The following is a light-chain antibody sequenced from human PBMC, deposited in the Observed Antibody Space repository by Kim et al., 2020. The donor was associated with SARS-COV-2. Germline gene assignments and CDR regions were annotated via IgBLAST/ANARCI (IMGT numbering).Light chain of an antibody. CDR3: NSRDSNDNVV. CDR1: SLRSYY. V-gene: IGLV3-19*01. Sequence: VALGQTVRITCQGDSLRSYYATWYQQKPGQAPIVVIYGRNNRPSGIPDRFSGSSSGNTASLTITGTQAGDEADYYCNSRDSNDNVVFGGGTQLTVL. CDR2: GRN. J-gene: IGLJ2*01.